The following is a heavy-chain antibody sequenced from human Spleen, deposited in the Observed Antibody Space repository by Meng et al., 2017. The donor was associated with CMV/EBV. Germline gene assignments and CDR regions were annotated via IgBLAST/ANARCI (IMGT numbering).Heavy chain of an antibody. CDR2: INQDGNDK. CDR3: ARGGYMELEY. V-gene: IGHV3-7*04. D-gene: IGHD5-12*01. Sequence: GALRLSCTGSGFTFSRYWMTWVRQTPGKGLEWVANINQDGNDKYYVDSVKGRFTVSRDDAENSLYLRMNSLRAEDTALYYCARGGYMELEYWGQGIMVTVSS. CDR1: GFTFSRYW. J-gene: IGHJ4*02.